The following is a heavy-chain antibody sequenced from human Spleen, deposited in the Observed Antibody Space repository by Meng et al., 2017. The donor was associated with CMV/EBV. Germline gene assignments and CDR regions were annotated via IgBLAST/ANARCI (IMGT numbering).Heavy chain of an antibody. J-gene: IGHJ3*02. CDR3: ARTAYDSSGYDAFNI. CDR2: ISSSSSYI. Sequence: GGSLRLSCTVSGGSIGRNNWRSWVRQSPEKGLEWVSSISSSSSYIYYADSVKGRFTISRDNAKNSLYLQMNSLRAEDTAVYYCARTAYDSSGYDAFNIWGQGTMVTVSS. CDR1: GGSIGRNN. V-gene: IGHV3-21*01. D-gene: IGHD3-22*01.